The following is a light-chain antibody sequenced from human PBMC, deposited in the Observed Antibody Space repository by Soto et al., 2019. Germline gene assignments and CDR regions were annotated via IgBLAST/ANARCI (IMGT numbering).Light chain of an antibody. Sequence: DIVMTQSPLSLPVTPGEPASISCRSSQSLLHSNGYNYLDWYLQKPGQSPQLLIYLGSNRASGVPDRFSGSGSGTEFTLKISRVEAEDAGIYYCMQALQTPYTFGEGTKLEIK. CDR2: LGS. J-gene: IGKJ2*01. CDR3: MQALQTPYT. V-gene: IGKV2-28*01. CDR1: QSLLHSNGYNY.